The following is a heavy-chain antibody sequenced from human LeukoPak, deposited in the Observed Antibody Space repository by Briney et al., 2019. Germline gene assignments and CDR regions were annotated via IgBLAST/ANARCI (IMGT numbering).Heavy chain of an antibody. D-gene: IGHD6-13*01. CDR3: ATWGSSSSPLPTMDV. J-gene: IGHJ6*02. CDR2: INPSGGST. CDR1: GYTFTNYY. V-gene: IGHV1-46*01. Sequence: ASVKVSCKASGYTFTNYYMHWVRQAPGQGLEWMGIINPSGGSTSYAQKLQGRVTMTRDTSTSTVYMELSSLRSEDTAVYYCATWGSSSSPLPTMDVWGQGTTVAVSS.